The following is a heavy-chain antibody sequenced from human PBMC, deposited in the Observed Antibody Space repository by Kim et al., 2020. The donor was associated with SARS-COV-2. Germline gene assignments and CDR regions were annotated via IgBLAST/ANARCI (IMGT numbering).Heavy chain of an antibody. D-gene: IGHD3-3*01. J-gene: IGHJ4*02. CDR1: GYTFTGYY. V-gene: IGHV1-2*02. CDR3: ARVMTYYDFWSGYYSDNYFDY. Sequence: ASVKVSCKASGYTFTGYYMHWVRQAPGQGLEWMGWINPNSGGTNYAQKFQGRVTMTRDTSISTAYMELSRLRSDDTAVYYCARVMTYYDFWSGYYSDNYFDYWGQGTLVTVSS. CDR2: INPNSGGT.